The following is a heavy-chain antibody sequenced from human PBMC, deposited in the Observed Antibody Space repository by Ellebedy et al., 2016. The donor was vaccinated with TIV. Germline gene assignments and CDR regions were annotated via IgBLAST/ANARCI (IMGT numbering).Heavy chain of an antibody. D-gene: IGHD3-16*01. J-gene: IGHJ4*02. CDR2: ISSSGSTI. V-gene: IGHV3-11*01. CDR1: GFTFSEYY. Sequence: GESLKISXAASGFTFSEYYMSWIRQAPGKGLEWVSYISSSGSTIYYADSVKGRFTISRDNAKNSLYLQMNSLRAEDTALYYCAKARFERYPLDYWGQGTLVTVSS. CDR3: AKARFERYPLDY.